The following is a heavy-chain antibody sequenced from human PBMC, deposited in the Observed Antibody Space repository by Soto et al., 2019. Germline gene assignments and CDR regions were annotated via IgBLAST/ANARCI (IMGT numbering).Heavy chain of an antibody. CDR2: IYKSATT. V-gene: IGHV4-30-4*01. J-gene: IGHJ5*01. D-gene: IGHD7-27*01. CDR3: ARGRYCLTGRCFPNWFDS. Sequence: SETLSLTCSVSGDSISNLDYFWAWIRQPPGQALEYIGYIYKSATTYYNPSFESRVAISVDTSKSQFSLNVTSVTAADTAVYFCARGRYCLTGRCFPNWFDSWGQGALVTVPS. CDR1: GDSISNLDYF.